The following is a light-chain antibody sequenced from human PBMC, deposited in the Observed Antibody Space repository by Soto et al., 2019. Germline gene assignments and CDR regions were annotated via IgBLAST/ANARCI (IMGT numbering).Light chain of an antibody. CDR1: RSNLGAGYD. J-gene: IGLJ3*02. CDR2: ANN. V-gene: IGLV1-40*01. CDR3: SVWDDSLNGVV. Sequence: QSVLTQPPSVSGAPGQGVTISCTGTRSNLGAGYDVHWYQQFPGAAPKLLIYANNKRPSGVLDRFSGSKSGTSASLAITGLQAEDEADYYCSVWDDSLNGVVFGGGTKLTVL.